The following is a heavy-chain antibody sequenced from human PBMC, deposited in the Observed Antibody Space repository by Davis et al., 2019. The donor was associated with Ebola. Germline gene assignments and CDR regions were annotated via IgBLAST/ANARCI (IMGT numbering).Heavy chain of an antibody. D-gene: IGHD6-13*01. Sequence: ETLSLTCAVSGGSISSGDYSWSWVRQAPGKGLEWVANIKQDGSEKYYVDSVEGRFTISRDNAKNSLYLQMNSLRAEDTAVYYCARGPSTGNSFSYWGQGTLVTVSS. CDR3: ARGPSTGNSFSY. CDR1: GGSISSGDYS. V-gene: IGHV3-7*01. CDR2: IKQDGSEK. J-gene: IGHJ4*02.